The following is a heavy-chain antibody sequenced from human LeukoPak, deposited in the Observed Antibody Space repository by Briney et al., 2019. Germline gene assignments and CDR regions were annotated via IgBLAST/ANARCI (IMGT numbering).Heavy chain of an antibody. CDR3: ARDVWELQTGFDS. Sequence: ASVKVSCKASGYSFTSYGISWVRQAPGQGLEWMGWINPNSSNKNYAEKFQGRFTMTRDTSISAAYMELSRLRVDDTAVYYCARDVWELQTGFDSWGQGTLVTVSS. D-gene: IGHD1-26*01. J-gene: IGHJ5*01. CDR1: GYSFTSYG. CDR2: INPNSSNK. V-gene: IGHV1-18*01.